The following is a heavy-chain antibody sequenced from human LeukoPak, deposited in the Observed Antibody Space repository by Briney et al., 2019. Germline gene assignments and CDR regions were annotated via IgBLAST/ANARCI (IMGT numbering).Heavy chain of an antibody. CDR1: GVSISSYY. CDR2: IYYSGST. Sequence: SETLSLTCTVSGVSISSYYWSWIRQPPGKGLEWIGYIYYSGSTNYNPSLKSRVTISVDTSKNQFSLKLSSVTAADTAVYYCARALSVTTLRIDYWGQGTLVTVSS. D-gene: IGHD4-11*01. J-gene: IGHJ4*02. CDR3: ARALSVTTLRIDY. V-gene: IGHV4-59*08.